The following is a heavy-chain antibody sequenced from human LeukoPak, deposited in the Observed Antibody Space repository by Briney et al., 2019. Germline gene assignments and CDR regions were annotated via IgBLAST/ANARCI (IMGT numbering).Heavy chain of an antibody. V-gene: IGHV1-69*13. CDR1: EGTFSSYA. CDR2: IIPIFGTA. J-gene: IGHJ4*02. Sequence: SVKVSCKASEGTFSSYAISWVRQAPGQGLEWMGGIIPIFGTANYAQKFQGRVTITADESTSTAYMELSSLRSEDTAVYYCARGFDKRYCTNGVCSYFDYWGQGTLVTVSS. CDR3: ARGFDKRYCTNGVCSYFDY. D-gene: IGHD2-8*01.